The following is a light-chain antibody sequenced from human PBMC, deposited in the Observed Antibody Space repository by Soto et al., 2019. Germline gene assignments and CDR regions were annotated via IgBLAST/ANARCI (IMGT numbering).Light chain of an antibody. V-gene: IGKV3-20*01. CDR3: QQYGGSPLIT. CDR2: GAS. J-gene: IGKJ5*01. Sequence: GLTQSPATLTLSPGERATLSCRAGQSVSSNYLAWYQHKPGQSPRLLIYGASRRATGIPDRFSGSGSGTDFSLTISRLEPEDCAVYYCQQYGGSPLITFGQGTRLEI. CDR1: QSVSSNY.